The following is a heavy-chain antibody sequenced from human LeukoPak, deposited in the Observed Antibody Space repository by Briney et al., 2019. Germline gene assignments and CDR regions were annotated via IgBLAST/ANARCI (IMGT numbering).Heavy chain of an antibody. D-gene: IGHD3-10*01. V-gene: IGHV3-66*01. Sequence: GGSLRLSCAASGFTVSSTYMSWVRQAPGKGLEWVSAIYSGGSTYYADSVKGRFTISRDNSKNTLYLQMDSLRAEDTAVYYCARSIKGDSDHWGQGTLVTVSS. CDR1: GFTVSSTY. CDR2: IYSGGST. J-gene: IGHJ4*02. CDR3: ARSIKGDSDH.